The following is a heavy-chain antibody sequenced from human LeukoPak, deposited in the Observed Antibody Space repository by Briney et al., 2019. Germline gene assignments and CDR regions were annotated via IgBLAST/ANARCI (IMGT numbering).Heavy chain of an antibody. J-gene: IGHJ3*02. CDR3: ARGGYCSSSVCYSLNAFDI. CDR2: ISGSGSTI. Sequence: PGGSLRLSCAASGFAFSSHEMNWVRQAPGKGLGWISYISGSGSTIYYADSVKGRVTISRDNAKNSLYLQMNSLRAEDTAVYYCARGGYCSSSVCYSLNAFDIWGQGTMFTVSS. D-gene: IGHD2-2*01. CDR1: GFAFSSHE. V-gene: IGHV3-48*03.